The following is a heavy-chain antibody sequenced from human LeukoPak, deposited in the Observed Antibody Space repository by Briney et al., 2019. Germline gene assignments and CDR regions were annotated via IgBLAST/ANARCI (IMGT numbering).Heavy chain of an antibody. CDR3: AREGLTTTPNNALDI. D-gene: IGHD4-11*01. CDR1: GFTFGDYA. V-gene: IGHV3-49*03. J-gene: IGHJ3*02. CDR2: IRSKDHGGTT. Sequence: GGSLRLSCTASGFTFGDYALSWFRQAPGKGLEWLSFIRSKDHGGTTEYAASVKGRFTISRDDSNSIAYLQMNSLRVEDTAVYYCAREGLTTTPNNALDIWGQGTMVTVSS.